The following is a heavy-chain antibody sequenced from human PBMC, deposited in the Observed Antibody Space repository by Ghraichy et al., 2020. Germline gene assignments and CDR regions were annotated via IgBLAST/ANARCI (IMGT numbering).Heavy chain of an antibody. CDR2: ISSTSSTI. CDR3: ARDARIHVPAGRGFYYLMDV. J-gene: IGHJ6*02. Sequence: GGSLRLSCAASGFSFTSYSMNWVRQAPGQGLEWVSYISSTSSTIYFADSVKGRFTISRDNAKNSLYLQMNSLRAEDTAVYYCARDARIHVPAGRGFYYLMDVWGPGTTVTGSS. V-gene: IGHV3-48*04. D-gene: IGHD2-2*01. CDR1: GFSFTSYS.